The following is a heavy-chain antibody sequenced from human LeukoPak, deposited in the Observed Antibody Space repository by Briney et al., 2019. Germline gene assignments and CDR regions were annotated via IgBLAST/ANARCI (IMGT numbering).Heavy chain of an antibody. D-gene: IGHD3-9*01. V-gene: IGHV1-2*02. CDR2: INTDVGET. Sequence: ASVRVSCKASGYRFTGYYIHWLRQAPGQGVEWMGWINTDVGETHSAKKILGRVTMTGDTSITTAYMELRDLRSDDTAVYYCARDPPISGRWVFDIWGQGTMVTVSS. J-gene: IGHJ3*02. CDR3: ARDPPISGRWVFDI. CDR1: GYRFTGYY.